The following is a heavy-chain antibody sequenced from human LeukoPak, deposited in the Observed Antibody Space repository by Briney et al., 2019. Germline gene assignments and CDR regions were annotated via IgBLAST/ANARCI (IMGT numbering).Heavy chain of an antibody. CDR1: GYTFTDYY. Sequence: ASVKVSCKASGYTFTDYYMHWVRQAPGQGLEWMGRINPNSGDTSFAQKFRGRVTMTRDTSVNTAYMELGRLRSDDTAVYYCAREYGEGTIFTPWGQGTLVTVSS. CDR3: AREYGEGTIFTP. CDR2: INPNSGDT. D-gene: IGHD3-9*01. J-gene: IGHJ5*02. V-gene: IGHV1-2*06.